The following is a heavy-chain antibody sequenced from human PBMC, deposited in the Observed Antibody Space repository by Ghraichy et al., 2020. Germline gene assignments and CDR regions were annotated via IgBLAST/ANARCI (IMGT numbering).Heavy chain of an antibody. J-gene: IGHJ5*02. Sequence: ASVKVSCKASGYTFTSYGISWVRQAPGQGLEWMGWISAYNGNTNYAQKLQGRVTMTTDTSTSTAYMELRSLRSDDTAVYYCARGVLLWFRELLYWFDPWGQGTLVTVSS. CDR3: ARGVLLWFRELLYWFDP. CDR1: GYTFTSYG. CDR2: ISAYNGNT. V-gene: IGHV1-18*01. D-gene: IGHD3-10*01.